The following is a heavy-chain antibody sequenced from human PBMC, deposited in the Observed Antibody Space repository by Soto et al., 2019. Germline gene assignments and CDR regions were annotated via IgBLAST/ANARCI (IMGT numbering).Heavy chain of an antibody. Sequence: QVQLVESGGGVVQPGRSLRLSCAASGFTFSSYGMHWVRQAPGKGLEWVAVISYDGSNKYYADSVKGRFTISRDNSKNTLYLQMNSLRAEDTAVYYCAKVWAGYYYYYYGMDVWGQGTTVTVSS. CDR1: GFTFSSYG. CDR2: ISYDGSNK. V-gene: IGHV3-30*18. J-gene: IGHJ6*02. CDR3: AKVWAGYYYYYYGMDV. D-gene: IGHD3-9*01.